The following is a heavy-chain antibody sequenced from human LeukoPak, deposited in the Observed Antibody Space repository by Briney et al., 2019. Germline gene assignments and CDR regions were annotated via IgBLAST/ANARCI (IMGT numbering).Heavy chain of an antibody. CDR2: ISYDGSNK. D-gene: IGHD6-19*01. V-gene: IGHV3-30*04. J-gene: IGHJ4*02. CDR3: ARDPHSSGWRNYFDY. Sequence: GRSLRLSCAASGFTFTYYSMHWVRQAPGKGLEWVAAISYDGSNKYYADSVRGRFTLSRDNSQSTLYLQTNSPRPEDTAVYYCARDPHSSGWRNYFDYWGQGTLVTVSS. CDR1: GFTFTYYS.